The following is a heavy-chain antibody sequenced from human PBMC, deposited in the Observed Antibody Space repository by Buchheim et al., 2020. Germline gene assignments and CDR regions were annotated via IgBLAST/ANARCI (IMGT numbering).Heavy chain of an antibody. CDR2: IYIDGTT. D-gene: IGHD3-10*01. CDR1: GFTVSGNY. CDR3: ATGLYYYGSGADF. V-gene: IGHV3-66*02. Sequence: EMQLVESGGGWVQPGESLRLSCAASGFTVSGNYMSWVRQAPGKGLEWVSLIYIDGTTHYGDSVQGRFTFSRDASRNTVFLQMNSLRPEDTGLYYCATGLYYYGSGADFWGQGTL. J-gene: IGHJ4*02.